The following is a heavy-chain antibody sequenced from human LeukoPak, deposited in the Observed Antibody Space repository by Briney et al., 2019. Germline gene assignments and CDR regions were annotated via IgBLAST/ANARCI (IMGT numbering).Heavy chain of an antibody. V-gene: IGHV3-23*01. CDR1: GFTFSSYA. CDR3: AKGQHSNYYYFDY. CDR2: NSGSGGST. Sequence: GGSLRLSCAASGFTFSSYAMSWVRQAPGKGLEWVSANSGSGGSTDYADSVKGRFTISRDNSKNTLYLQMNSLRAEDTAVYYCAKGQHSNYYYFDYWGQGTLVTVSS. D-gene: IGHD4-11*01. J-gene: IGHJ4*02.